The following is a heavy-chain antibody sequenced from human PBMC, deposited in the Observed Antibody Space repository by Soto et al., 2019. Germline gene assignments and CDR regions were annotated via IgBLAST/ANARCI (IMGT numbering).Heavy chain of an antibody. J-gene: IGHJ4*02. CDR3: AREVGASSGFLALTPYYFDY. V-gene: IGHV1-46*01. CDR2: INPSGGST. Sequence: ASVKVSCKASGYTFTSYYIHWVRQAPGQGLEWMGIINPSGGSTSYAQKFQGRVTMTRDTSTSTVYMELSSLRSEDTAVYYCAREVGASSGFLALTPYYFDYWGQGTLVTVSS. CDR1: GYTFTSYY. D-gene: IGHD1-26*01.